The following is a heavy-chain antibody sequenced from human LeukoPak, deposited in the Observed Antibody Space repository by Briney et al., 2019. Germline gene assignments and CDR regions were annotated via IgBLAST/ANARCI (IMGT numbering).Heavy chain of an antibody. V-gene: IGHV4-39*01. CDR3: ARYPTAMVSFDY. J-gene: IGHJ4*02. CDR2: IYYSGNT. D-gene: IGHD5-18*01. Sequence: SETLSLTCTVSGGSISSSDYYWGWIRQSPGKGLEWIAGIYYSGNTYYNPSLESRVTISVDTSKNQFSLRLSFLTAADTAVYYCARYPTAMVSFDYWGQGTPVTVSS. CDR1: GGSISSSDYY.